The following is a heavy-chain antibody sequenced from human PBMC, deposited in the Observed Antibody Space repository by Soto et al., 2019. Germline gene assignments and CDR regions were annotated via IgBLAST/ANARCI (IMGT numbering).Heavy chain of an antibody. V-gene: IGHV3-23*01. J-gene: IGHJ4*02. CDR1: GFPFSSYA. Sequence: EVQLLESGGGLVQPGGSLRLSCAASGFPFSSYAMNWVRQAPGKGLEWVSAISGSAATTHFADSVKGRFTISRDNSKNTLYLQMNSLRAEDTAVYYCARDRSYYDSSGSYSPPYWGQGTLVTVSS. CDR2: ISGSAATT. CDR3: ARDRSYYDSSGSYSPPY. D-gene: IGHD3-22*01.